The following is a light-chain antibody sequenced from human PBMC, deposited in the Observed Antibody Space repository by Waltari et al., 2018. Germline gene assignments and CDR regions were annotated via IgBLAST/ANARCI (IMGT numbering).Light chain of an antibody. CDR1: QSVLYDSVNKNH. CDR3: QQYYTPPFT. J-gene: IGKJ3*01. Sequence: DIVMTQSPDPLAVSLGERANLNCQSRQSVLYDSVNKNHLAWYQQKPGQPPKLLIFWASTRESGVPDRFSGSGSGADFTLTISSLQAEDVAVYYCQQYYTPPFTFGPGTKVEIK. CDR2: WAS. V-gene: IGKV4-1*01.